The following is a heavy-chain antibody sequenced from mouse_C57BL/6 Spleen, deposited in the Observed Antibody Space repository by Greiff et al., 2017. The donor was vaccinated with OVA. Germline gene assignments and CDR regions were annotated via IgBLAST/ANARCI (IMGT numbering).Heavy chain of an antibody. D-gene: IGHD1-1*01. V-gene: IGHV1-81*01. Sequence: VQRVESGAELARPGASVKLSCKASGYTFTSYGISWVKQRTGQGLEWIGEIYPRSGNTYSNEKFTGKATLTADKSSSTAYMELRSLTSEDAAVYFCANYYGSSYWYFDVWGTGTTVTVSS. CDR2: IYPRSGNT. CDR1: GYTFTSYG. J-gene: IGHJ1*03. CDR3: ANYYGSSYWYFDV.